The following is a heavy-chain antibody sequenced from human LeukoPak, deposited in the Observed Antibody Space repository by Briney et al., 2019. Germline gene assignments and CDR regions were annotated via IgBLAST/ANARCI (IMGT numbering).Heavy chain of an antibody. V-gene: IGHV3-23*05. Sequence: GGSLRLSCAASGFTFSSHAMSWVRQAPGKGLEWVSAIYGSGSSMSYAASVKGRVSISRDNYTNTLYLQMSGLRVEDRVLYYWARDFWDDFAYFDLWGRGTLVTVSS. CDR3: ARDFWDDFAYFDL. CDR2: IYGSGSSM. J-gene: IGHJ2*01. CDR1: GFTFSSHA. D-gene: IGHD3-3*01.